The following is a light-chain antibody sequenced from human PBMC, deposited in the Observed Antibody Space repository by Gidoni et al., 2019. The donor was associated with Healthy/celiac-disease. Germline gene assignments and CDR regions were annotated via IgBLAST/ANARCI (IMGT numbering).Light chain of an antibody. J-gene: IGKJ4*01. CDR1: QSISSY. Sequence: DIQMTQSPSSLSASVGDRVTITCRASQSISSYLNWYQQKPGKAPKLLIYAESSLQNGVPSRSSVSGSGTDFTFTISSLQPEAFATYSCHQSYSTPPALTFGGGTKVEIK. CDR2: AES. V-gene: IGKV1-39*01. CDR3: HQSYSTPPALT.